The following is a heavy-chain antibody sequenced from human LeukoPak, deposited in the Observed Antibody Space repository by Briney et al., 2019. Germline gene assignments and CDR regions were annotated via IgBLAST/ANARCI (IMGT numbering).Heavy chain of an antibody. CDR2: IKQDGSER. CDR1: GFTFTNYW. J-gene: IGHJ4*02. V-gene: IGHV3-7*01. D-gene: IGHD3-16*01. CDR3: ARGRPIWD. Sequence: PGGSLRLSCAASGFTFTNYWMTWVRQAPGKGLECVAHIKQDGSERYEMDSVKGRFTISRDNAKSSVYLQMRSLSAEDTGLYYCARGRPIWDWGQGTLGTVSS.